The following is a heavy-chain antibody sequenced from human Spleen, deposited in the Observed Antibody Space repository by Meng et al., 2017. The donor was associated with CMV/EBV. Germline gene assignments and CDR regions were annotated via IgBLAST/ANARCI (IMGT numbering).Heavy chain of an antibody. V-gene: IGHV1-69-2*01. CDR1: VFYYY. CDR2: IDPEDGET. D-gene: IGHD2-15*01. CDR3: ASLGGFCSDGRCPNWLDP. Sequence: VFYYYIHWMNRAPGKGLEGMGRIDPEDGETCYAEKVQGRVSITADTSRDTTYMELRSLRSEDTAVYYCASLGGFCSDGRCPNWLDPWGQGTLVTVSS. J-gene: IGHJ5*02.